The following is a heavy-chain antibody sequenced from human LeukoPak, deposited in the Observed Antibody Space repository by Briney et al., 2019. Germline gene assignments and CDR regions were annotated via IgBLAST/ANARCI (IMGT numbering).Heavy chain of an antibody. D-gene: IGHD3-22*01. V-gene: IGHV4-39*01. Sequence: SETLSLTCTVSGGSISSSSYYWGWIRQPPGKGLEWIGSIYYSGSTYYNPSLKSRVTISVDTSKNQFSLKLSSVTAADTAVYYCARRWYYDSSGYLFRQRHYFDYWGQGTLVTVSS. CDR2: IYYSGST. CDR1: GGSISSSSYY. CDR3: ARRWYYDSSGYLFRQRHYFDY. J-gene: IGHJ4*02.